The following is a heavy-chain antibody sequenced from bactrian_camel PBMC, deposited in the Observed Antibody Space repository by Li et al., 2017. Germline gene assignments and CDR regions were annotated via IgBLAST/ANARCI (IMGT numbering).Heavy chain of an antibody. CDR3: AARRGVYCMNGYQY. V-gene: IGHV3S53*01. CDR2: IAQDGTT. CDR1: GDTIGRYC. J-gene: IGHJ4*01. Sequence: HVQLVESGGGSVQVGGSLRLSCVASGDTIGRYCMGWARQAPGKEREGVAQIAQDGTTRYADSVKGRFIISQNAARNIVYLEMNNLEPDDTGIYYCAARRGVYCMNGYQYWGQGTQVTVS. D-gene: IGHD1*01.